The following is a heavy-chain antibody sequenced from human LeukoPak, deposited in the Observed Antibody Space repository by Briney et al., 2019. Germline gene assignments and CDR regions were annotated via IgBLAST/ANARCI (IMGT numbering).Heavy chain of an antibody. V-gene: IGHV5-51*01. Sequence: GEPLKISCKGSGYSFTSYWIGWVRQMPGKGLEGMGIIYPDDSDTRYSPSFEGQLIISVDKSISTAYLQWISLKASDTATYYCARHGHCTNGVCYSNYYYYLDVWGKGTTVTVSS. CDR2: IYPDDSDT. CDR1: GYSFTSYW. CDR3: ARHGHCTNGVCYSNYYYYLDV. D-gene: IGHD2-8*01. J-gene: IGHJ6*03.